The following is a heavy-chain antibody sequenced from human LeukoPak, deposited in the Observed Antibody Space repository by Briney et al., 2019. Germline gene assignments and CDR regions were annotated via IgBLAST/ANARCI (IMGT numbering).Heavy chain of an antibody. Sequence: GESLRLSCAASGFTSSSYWMTWVRQAPGKGLEWVANIRQDGSEKYYVDSVKGRFTISRDNAKNSLYLQMNSLRAEDTAAYYCASRDGSYGYWGQGTLVTVSS. CDR2: IRQDGSEK. CDR3: ASRDGSYGY. CDR1: GFTSSSYW. D-gene: IGHD1-26*01. J-gene: IGHJ4*02. V-gene: IGHV3-7*01.